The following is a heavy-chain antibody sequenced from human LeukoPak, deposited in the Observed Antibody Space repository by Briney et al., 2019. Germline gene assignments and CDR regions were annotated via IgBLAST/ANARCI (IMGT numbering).Heavy chain of an antibody. V-gene: IGHV3-23*01. CDR2: ISGSGGST. Sequence: GGSLRLSCAASGFTFSCYAMTWVRQAPGKGLEWVSAISGSGGSTYYADSVKGRFTISRDNSKNTLYLQMNSLRAEDTAVYYCAKGRTVAYYYDMDVWGQGTTVTVSS. CDR1: GFTFSCYA. D-gene: IGHD4-23*01. CDR3: AKGRTVAYYYDMDV. J-gene: IGHJ6*02.